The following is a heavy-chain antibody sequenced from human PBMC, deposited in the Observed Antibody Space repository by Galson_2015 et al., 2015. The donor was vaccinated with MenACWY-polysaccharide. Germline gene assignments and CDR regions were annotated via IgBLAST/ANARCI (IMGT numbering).Heavy chain of an antibody. V-gene: IGHV3-30-3*01. Sequence: SLRLSCAASGFTFSTYAIHWVRQAPGKGLDWVAIISYAGTNKYYADSVKDRFTISRDNSKNTMYLQMNSLSAEDTAAYYCARTYCSRTSCYGMDVWGQGTTVTVSS. CDR1: GFTFSTYA. J-gene: IGHJ6*02. CDR2: ISYAGTNK. CDR3: ARTYCSRTSCYGMDV. D-gene: IGHD2-2*01.